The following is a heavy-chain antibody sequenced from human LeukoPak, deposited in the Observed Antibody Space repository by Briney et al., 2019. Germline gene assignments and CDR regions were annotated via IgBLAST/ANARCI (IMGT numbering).Heavy chain of an antibody. CDR2: IYYSGST. V-gene: IGHV4-59*01. J-gene: IGHJ6*02. Sequence: PSETLSLTCTVSGGSISSYYWSWIRQPPGKGLEWIGYIYYSGSTNYNPSLKSRVTISVDTSKNQFSLKLSSVTAADTAVYYCARTSEMATIFLYYGMDVWGQGTTVTVS. CDR3: ARTSEMATIFLYYGMDV. CDR1: GGSISSYY. D-gene: IGHD5-24*01.